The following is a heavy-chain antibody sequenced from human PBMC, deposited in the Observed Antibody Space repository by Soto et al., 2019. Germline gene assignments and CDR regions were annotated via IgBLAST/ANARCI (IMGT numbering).Heavy chain of an antibody. CDR3: ARGDYHDNSGPFSDAFDV. CDR2: INQDGSAK. CDR1: GFTFNIYA. J-gene: IGHJ3*01. V-gene: IGHV3-7*04. Sequence: GGSLRLSCAASGFTFNIYAMSWVRQAPGKGLEWVANINQDGSAKWYVDSVKGRFIISRDNAKKSLFLQMNSLRVEDTAVYYCARGDYHDNSGPFSDAFDVWGQGTMVTVSS. D-gene: IGHD3-22*01.